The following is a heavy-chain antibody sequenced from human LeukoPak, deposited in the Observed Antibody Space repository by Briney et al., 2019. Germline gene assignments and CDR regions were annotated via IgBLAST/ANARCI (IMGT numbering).Heavy chain of an antibody. J-gene: IGHJ5*02. V-gene: IGHV1-18*01. D-gene: IGHD3-22*01. CDR2: ISAYNGNT. Sequence: ASVKVSCKASGYTFTSYGISWLRQAPGQGLEWMGWISAYNGNTNYAQKLQGRVTMTTDTSTSTAYMELGSLRSDDTAVYYCARGGYYYDSSGYSWFDPWGQGTLVTVSS. CDR3: ARGGYYYDSSGYSWFDP. CDR1: GYTFTSYG.